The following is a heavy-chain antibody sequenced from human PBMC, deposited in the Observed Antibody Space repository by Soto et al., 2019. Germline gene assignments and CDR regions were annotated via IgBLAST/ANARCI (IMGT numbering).Heavy chain of an antibody. J-gene: IGHJ4*02. Sequence: QVQLVESGGGVVQPGRSLRLSCAASGFTVSSYGLHWVRQAPGKGLEWVAVISYDGSDKFYADSVKGRFTISRDSSKNTLYLQMNSLRAGDTAVYYCARAFGGFPNFDFWVQGTLVTVSS. CDR2: ISYDGSDK. D-gene: IGHD2-15*01. V-gene: IGHV3-30*03. CDR1: GFTVSSYG. CDR3: ARAFGGFPNFDF.